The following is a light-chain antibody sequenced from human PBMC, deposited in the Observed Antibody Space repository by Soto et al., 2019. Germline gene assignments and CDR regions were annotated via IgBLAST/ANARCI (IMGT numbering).Light chain of an antibody. CDR2: WAS. J-gene: IGKJ2*01. Sequence: DIVMTQSPDSLAVSLGERATINCKSSQSVLYSSNNKNYLAWYQQKPGQPPNLLIYWASTRESGVPDRFSGSGSGKDFTLTISSLQAEDVAVYYCQQYYSTPYTFGQGTKLEIK. V-gene: IGKV4-1*01. CDR3: QQYYSTPYT. CDR1: QSVLYSSNNKNY.